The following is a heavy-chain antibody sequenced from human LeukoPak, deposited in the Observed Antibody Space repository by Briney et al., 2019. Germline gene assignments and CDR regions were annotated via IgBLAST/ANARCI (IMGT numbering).Heavy chain of an antibody. V-gene: IGHV3-30-3*01. CDR2: ISYDGSNK. CDR3: ARRALADFDY. D-gene: IGHD6-19*01. CDR1: GFTFSSYA. Sequence: GRSLRLSCAASGFTFSSYAMHWVRQAPGKGLEWVAVISYDGSNKYYADSVKGRFTISRDNSKNTLYLQMNSLRAEDTAVYYCARRALADFDYWGQGTLVTVSS. J-gene: IGHJ4*02.